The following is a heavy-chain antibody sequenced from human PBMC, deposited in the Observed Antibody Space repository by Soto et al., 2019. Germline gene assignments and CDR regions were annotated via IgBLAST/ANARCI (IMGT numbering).Heavy chain of an antibody. Sequence: GGSLRLSCAASGFTFSDSAIHWVRQASGKRLERVGRIRSKPNGYATEYAASVKGRFTVSRDDSKNTAYLQMNSLNIEDTAMYYCTRHNPYSSSTDLFDYWGQGALVTVSS. CDR2: IRSKPNGYAT. J-gene: IGHJ4*02. V-gene: IGHV3-73*01. CDR3: TRHNPYSSSTDLFDY. D-gene: IGHD6-6*01. CDR1: GFTFSDSA.